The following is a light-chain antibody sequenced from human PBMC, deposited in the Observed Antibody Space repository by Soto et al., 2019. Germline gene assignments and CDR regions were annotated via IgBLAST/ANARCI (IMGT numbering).Light chain of an antibody. CDR2: GAS. CDR1: QSVSSSY. V-gene: IGKV3-20*01. CDR3: QQYGSAPKT. J-gene: IGKJ1*01. Sequence: EIVLTQSPGTLSLSPGERATLSCRASQSVSSSYLAWYQQKPGQAPRLLIYGASSRATGIPDRFSGSGSGTDFTLTISRLEPAEVAVYYCQQYGSAPKTFGQGTKVDIK.